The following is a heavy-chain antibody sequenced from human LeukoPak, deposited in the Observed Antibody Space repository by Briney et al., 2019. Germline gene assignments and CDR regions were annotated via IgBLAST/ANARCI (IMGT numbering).Heavy chain of an antibody. Sequence: ASVKVSCRASGYTFTSYYMHWVRQAPGQGLEWMGIINPSGGSTSYAQKFQGRVTMTRDTSTSTVYMELSSLRSEDTAVYYCASLLDRLRWYDAFGIWGQGTMVTVSS. CDR2: INPSGGST. V-gene: IGHV1-46*01. CDR3: ASLLDRLRWYDAFGI. J-gene: IGHJ3*02. D-gene: IGHD4-23*01. CDR1: GYTFTSYY.